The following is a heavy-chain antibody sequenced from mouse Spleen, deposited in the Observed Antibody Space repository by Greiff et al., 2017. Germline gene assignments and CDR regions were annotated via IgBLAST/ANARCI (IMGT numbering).Heavy chain of an antibody. J-gene: IGHJ2*01. CDR2: IYPGDGYT. D-gene: IGHD1-1*01. CDR1: GYAFSSSW. Sequence: QVQLQQSGPELVKPGASVKISCKASGYAFSSSWMNWVKQRPGKGLEWIGRIYPGDGYTNYNGKFKGKATLTADKSSSTAYMQLSSLTSEDSAVYFCARSITTVRYFDYWGQGTTLTVSS. V-gene: IGHV1-82*01. CDR3: ARSITTVRYFDY.